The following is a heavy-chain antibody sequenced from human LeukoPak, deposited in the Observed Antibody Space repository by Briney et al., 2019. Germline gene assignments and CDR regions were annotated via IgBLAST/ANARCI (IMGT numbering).Heavy chain of an antibody. CDR2: IYYSGRT. J-gene: IGHJ1*01. Sequence: SETLSLTCSASGDSISRSDSYWDWIRQPPGKGLEWIGTIYYSGRTYYSPSLNSRVTMSVDTSSNQFSLNLRSVTAADTAVYYCARRRYYDGSGYLEWGQGTLLSVSS. CDR3: ARRRYYDGSGYLE. V-gene: IGHV4-39*01. D-gene: IGHD3-22*01. CDR1: GDSISRSDSY.